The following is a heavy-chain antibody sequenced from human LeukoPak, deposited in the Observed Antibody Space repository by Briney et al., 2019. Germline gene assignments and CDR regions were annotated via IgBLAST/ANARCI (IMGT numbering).Heavy chain of an antibody. V-gene: IGHV3-21*01. J-gene: IGHJ4*02. CDR3: AKNAGIAAANPFDY. D-gene: IGHD6-13*01. CDR1: GFTFSSYS. Sequence: GGSLRLSCAASGFTFSSYSMNWVRQAPGKGLEWVSSISSSSSYIYYADSVKGRFTISRDNAKNSLYLQMNSLRAEDTAVYYCAKNAGIAAANPFDYRGQGTLVTVSS. CDR2: ISSSSSYI.